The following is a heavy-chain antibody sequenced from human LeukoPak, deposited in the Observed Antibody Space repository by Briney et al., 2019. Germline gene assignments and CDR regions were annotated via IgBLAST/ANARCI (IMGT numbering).Heavy chain of an antibody. J-gene: IGHJ3*02. CDR3: ASLRSYSDVFDI. V-gene: IGHV5-51*01. CDR2: IYPGDSDT. Sequence: GESLTISCQGSGYTFTSYWIAWVRQMPEEGLEWVGIIYPGDSDTRYSPSFQGQATISADKSISTAFLQWSSLKASDSAMYYCASLRSYSDVFDIWGQGTMVTVSS. CDR1: GYTFTSYW. D-gene: IGHD2-21*01.